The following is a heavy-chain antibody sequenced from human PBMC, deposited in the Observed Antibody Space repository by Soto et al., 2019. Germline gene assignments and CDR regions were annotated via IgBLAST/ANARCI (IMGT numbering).Heavy chain of an antibody. Sequence: ASVKVSCKASGYTFTSYDINWVRQATGQGLEWMGWMNPNSGNTGYAQKFQGRVTMTRNTSISTAYMELSSLRSEDTAVYYCARGGYCSGGSCYGPNWFDPWGQGTLVTVSS. D-gene: IGHD2-15*01. J-gene: IGHJ5*02. CDR3: ARGGYCSGGSCYGPNWFDP. V-gene: IGHV1-8*01. CDR2: MNPNSGNT. CDR1: GYTFTSYD.